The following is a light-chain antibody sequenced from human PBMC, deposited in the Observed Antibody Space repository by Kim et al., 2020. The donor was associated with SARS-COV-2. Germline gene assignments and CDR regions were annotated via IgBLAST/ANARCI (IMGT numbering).Light chain of an antibody. CDR1: QRVASN. Sequence: DIVMTQSPDILSVSPGGRATLSCRASQRVASNLAWYQQRPGQAPRLLIFDASNRAAGVPARFSGSGSGTDFTLTISSLQSEDLAVYYCQQYNGWPRTFGQGTKVDIK. CDR3: QQYNGWPRT. J-gene: IGKJ1*01. V-gene: IGKV3-15*01. CDR2: DAS.